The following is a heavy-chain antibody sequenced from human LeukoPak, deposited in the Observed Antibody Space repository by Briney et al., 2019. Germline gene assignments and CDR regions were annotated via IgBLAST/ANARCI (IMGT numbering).Heavy chain of an antibody. Sequence: PGGSLRLSCAASGFTFSSYWMSWVRQAPGKGLEWVANVKQDGSEKYYVDSVKGRFTISRDNAKNSLYLQMNSLRAEDTAVYYCARDRLLWFGELFDYWGQGTLVTVSS. J-gene: IGHJ4*02. CDR2: VKQDGSEK. CDR3: ARDRLLWFGELFDY. D-gene: IGHD3-10*01. CDR1: GFTFSSYW. V-gene: IGHV3-7*01.